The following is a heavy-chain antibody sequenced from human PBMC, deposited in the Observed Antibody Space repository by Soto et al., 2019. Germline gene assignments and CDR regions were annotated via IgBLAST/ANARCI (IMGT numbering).Heavy chain of an antibody. Sequence: QVQLVESGGGVVQPGRSLRLSCAASGFTFSSYGMHWVRQAPGKGLEWVAVIWYDGSNKYYADSVKGRFTISRDNSKNTLYLQMNSLRGEDTAVYYCARVPFIAAAGPFDPWGQGTLVTVSS. V-gene: IGHV3-33*01. CDR3: ARVPFIAAAGPFDP. J-gene: IGHJ5*02. CDR2: IWYDGSNK. D-gene: IGHD6-13*01. CDR1: GFTFSSYG.